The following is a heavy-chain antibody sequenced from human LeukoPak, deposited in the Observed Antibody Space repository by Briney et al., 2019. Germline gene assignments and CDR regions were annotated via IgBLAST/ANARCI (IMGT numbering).Heavy chain of an antibody. V-gene: IGHV3-21*01. Sequence: GGSLRLSCAASGFTFSSYSMNWVRQAPGKGLEWVSSISSSSSYIYYADSVKGRFTISRDNAKNSLYLQMNSLRAEDTAVYYCARDTGGYSYGYSGHSPYFDYWGQGTLVTVSS. CDR1: GFTFSSYS. CDR2: ISSSSSYI. D-gene: IGHD5-18*01. J-gene: IGHJ4*02. CDR3: ARDTGGYSYGYSGHSPYFDY.